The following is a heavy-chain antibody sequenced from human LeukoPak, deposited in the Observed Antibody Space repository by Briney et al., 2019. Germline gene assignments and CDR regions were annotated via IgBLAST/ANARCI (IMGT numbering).Heavy chain of an antibody. CDR3: AKSKGGWWLALDY. Sequence: PGGSLRLSCAASGFTFSSYGMHWVRQAPGKGLEWVAFIRYDGSNKYYADSVQGRFTISRDNSKNTLYLQMNSLRAEDTALYYCAKSKGGWWLALDYWGQGTLVTVSS. J-gene: IGHJ4*02. V-gene: IGHV3-30*02. D-gene: IGHD2-15*01. CDR2: IRYDGSNK. CDR1: GFTFSSYG.